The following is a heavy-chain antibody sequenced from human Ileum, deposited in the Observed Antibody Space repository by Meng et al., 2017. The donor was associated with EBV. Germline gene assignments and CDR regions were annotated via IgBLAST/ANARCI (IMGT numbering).Heavy chain of an antibody. Sequence: QLQGAGPGRVKLSGTLSLTGAVSGGSISSSNWWSWVRQPPGKGLEWIGEIYHSGSTNYNPSLKSRVTISVDKSKNQFSLNLSSVTAADTAVYYCARVGQWLPIDYWGQGTLVTVSS. CDR1: GGSISSSNW. D-gene: IGHD6-19*01. J-gene: IGHJ4*02. CDR2: IYHSGST. V-gene: IGHV4-4*02. CDR3: ARVGQWLPIDY.